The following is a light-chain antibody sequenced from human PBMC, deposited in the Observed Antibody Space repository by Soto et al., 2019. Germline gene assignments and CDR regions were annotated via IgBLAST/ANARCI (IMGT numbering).Light chain of an antibody. CDR2: AVS. V-gene: IGLV2-14*01. CDR1: SSDVGGYNY. J-gene: IGLJ1*01. Sequence: QSALTQPASVSGSPGHSITISCTGTSSDVGGYNYVSWYQQHPGKAPKLMIYAVSNRPSGVSNRFSGSKSGYTASLTISGLQAEDEADYYCSSYTTSSPYVFGTGTKVTVL. CDR3: SSYTTSSPYV.